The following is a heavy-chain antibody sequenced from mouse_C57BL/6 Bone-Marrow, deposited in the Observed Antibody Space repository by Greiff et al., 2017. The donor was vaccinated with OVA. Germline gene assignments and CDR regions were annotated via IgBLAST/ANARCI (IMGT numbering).Heavy chain of an antibody. V-gene: IGHV1-26*01. CDR1: GYTFTDYY. CDR2: INPNNGGT. J-gene: IGHJ2*01. CDR3: ARLATVAVDY. Sequence: EVQLQQSGPELVKPGASVKISCKASGYTFTDYYMNWVKQSHGKSLEWIGDINPNNGGTSYNQKFKGKATLTVDKSSSTAYMELRSLTSEDSAVYYCARLATVAVDYWGQGTTLTVSS. D-gene: IGHD1-1*01.